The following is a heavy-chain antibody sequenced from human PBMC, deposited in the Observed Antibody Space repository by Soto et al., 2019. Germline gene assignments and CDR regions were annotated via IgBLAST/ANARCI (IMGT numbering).Heavy chain of an antibody. D-gene: IGHD3-9*01. Sequence: PSETLSLTCTVSGGSISSNYWSWIRQPPGKGLEWIGNIYYSGSTNYNPSLKSRVTISVDTSKNQFSLKLSSVTAADTAVYYCARGGYDILTGYQPYGMDVWGQGTTVTVSS. V-gene: IGHV4-59*12. CDR2: IYYSGST. CDR1: GGSISSNY. J-gene: IGHJ6*02. CDR3: ARGGYDILTGYQPYGMDV.